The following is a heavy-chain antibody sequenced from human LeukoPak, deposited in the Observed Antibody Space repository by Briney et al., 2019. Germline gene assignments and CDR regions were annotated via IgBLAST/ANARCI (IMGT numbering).Heavy chain of an antibody. CDR3: SGPGYSSGWAQFGY. Sequence: SQTLSLTCTVSGGSISSYYWSWIRQPPGKGLEWIGYIYYSGSTNYNPSLTSRVATSVDTSKNQFSLMLSSMPAAETAVYYCSGPGYSSGWAQFGYWGQGTLPSVSS. J-gene: IGHJ4*02. D-gene: IGHD6-19*01. V-gene: IGHV4-59*01. CDR2: IYYSGST. CDR1: GGSISSYY.